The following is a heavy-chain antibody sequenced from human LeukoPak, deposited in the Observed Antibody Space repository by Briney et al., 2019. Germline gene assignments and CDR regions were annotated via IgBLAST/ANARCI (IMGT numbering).Heavy chain of an antibody. V-gene: IGHV4-4*07. D-gene: IGHD3-22*01. CDR2: IYTSGNT. CDR3: ARTDVREGFGYYFDRGALDI. Sequence: PSETLSLTCTVSGGSLSSYHWSWIRQPAGTGLEWIGQIYTSGNTKYNPSHKSRVTISLDKSKNQLSLKLNSVTAADTAVYYCARTDVREGFGYYFDRGALDIWSQGTMVTVFS. CDR1: GGSLSSYH. J-gene: IGHJ3*02.